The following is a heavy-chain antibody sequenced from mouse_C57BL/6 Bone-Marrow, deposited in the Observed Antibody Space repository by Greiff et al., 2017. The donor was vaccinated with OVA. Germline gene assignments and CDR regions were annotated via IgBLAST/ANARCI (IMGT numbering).Heavy chain of an antibody. D-gene: IGHD3-2*02. CDR2: IYPGDGDT. J-gene: IGHJ4*01. Sequence: QVQLKQSGPELVKPGASVKISCKASGYAFSSSWMNWVKQRPGKGLEWLGRIYPGDGDTNYNGQFKGKATLTADQSSSTAYMQLSSLTSEDSAVYFCARRGSSGQYYYAMDYWGQGTSVTVSS. V-gene: IGHV1-82*01. CDR3: ARRGSSGQYYYAMDY. CDR1: GYAFSSSW.